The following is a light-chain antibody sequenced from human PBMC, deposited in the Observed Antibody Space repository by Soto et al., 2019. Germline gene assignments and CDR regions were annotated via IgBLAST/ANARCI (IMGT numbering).Light chain of an antibody. Sequence: DIQLTQAPPCMSASGGESVPLTCRASQVISSYLAWYQQKPGRAPKLLIYAASTLQSGVPSRFSGSGSGTEFTLTISSLQPDDFATYYCQQYSSSSEWTFGQGTRLEIK. CDR1: QVISSY. V-gene: IGKV1-9*01. CDR3: QQYSSSSEWT. J-gene: IGKJ5*01. CDR2: AAS.